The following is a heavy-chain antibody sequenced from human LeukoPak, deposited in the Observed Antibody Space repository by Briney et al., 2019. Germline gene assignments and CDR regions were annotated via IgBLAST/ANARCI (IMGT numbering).Heavy chain of an antibody. D-gene: IGHD5-18*01. Sequence: GGSLRLSCTASGFTLGSHDMHWVRQIPGQGLEWVAAVSSGFHAFFADSVQGRFTVSREDARNSLYLQMNGLRAGDTAVYYCVREARGYHYTYFDYWGQGTLVTVSS. V-gene: IGHV3-13*01. CDR3: VREARGYHYTYFDY. CDR1: GFTLGSHD. J-gene: IGHJ4*02. CDR2: VSSGFHA.